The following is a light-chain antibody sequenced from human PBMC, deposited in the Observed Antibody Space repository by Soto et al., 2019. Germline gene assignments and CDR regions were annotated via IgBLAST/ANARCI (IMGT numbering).Light chain of an antibody. CDR3: HQRSNWPRT. CDR1: QSIRTY. J-gene: IGKJ4*01. V-gene: IGKV3-11*01. Sequence: EIVLTQSPATLSLFPGERATLSCRASQSIRTYLAWYQRKPGQAPRLLISNASNRATGIPARFSGSGSGTDFSLTISSLEAEDFAVYYCHQRSNWPRTFGGGTKVEIK. CDR2: NAS.